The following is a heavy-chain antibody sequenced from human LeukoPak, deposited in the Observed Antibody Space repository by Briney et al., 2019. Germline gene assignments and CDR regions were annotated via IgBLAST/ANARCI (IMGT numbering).Heavy chain of an antibody. CDR1: GYTFTAYW. CDR3: GRHQHSGSYGAFDI. J-gene: IGHJ3*02. D-gene: IGHD1-26*01. Sequence: GESLKISCQGSGYTFTAYWIGWVRQMPGKGLEWVGIIHPGDSDTRYSPSFQGHVTISADKSITTAYLQWSSLKGSDTAMYYCGRHQHSGSYGAFDIWGQGTMVTVSS. V-gene: IGHV5-51*01. CDR2: IHPGDSDT.